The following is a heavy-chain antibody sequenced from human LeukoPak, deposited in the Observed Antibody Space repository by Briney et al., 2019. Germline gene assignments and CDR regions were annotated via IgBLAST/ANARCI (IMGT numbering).Heavy chain of an antibody. CDR3: ARVLGDGDYVLDY. V-gene: IGHV1-69*05. Sequence: SLKVSCKASGGTFSSYAISWVRQAPGQGLEWMGGIIPIFGTANYAQKFQGRVTITTDESTSTAYTELSSLRSEDTAVYYCARVLGDGDYVLDYWGQGTLVTVSS. CDR1: GGTFSSYA. J-gene: IGHJ4*02. CDR2: IIPIFGTA. D-gene: IGHD4-17*01.